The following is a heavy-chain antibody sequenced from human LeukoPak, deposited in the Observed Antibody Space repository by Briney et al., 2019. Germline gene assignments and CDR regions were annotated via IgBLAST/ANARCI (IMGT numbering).Heavy chain of an antibody. J-gene: IGHJ5*02. CDR3: ARDGESLWFGQPNWFDP. V-gene: IGHV1-18*01. CDR2: ISAYNGNT. Sequence: GASVKVSCKASGYTFTSYGISWVRQAPGQGLEWMGWISAYNGNTNYAQKLQGRATMTTDTSTSTAYMELRSLRSDDTAVYYCARDGESLWFGQPNWFDPWGQGTLVTVSS. D-gene: IGHD3-10*01. CDR1: GYTFTSYG.